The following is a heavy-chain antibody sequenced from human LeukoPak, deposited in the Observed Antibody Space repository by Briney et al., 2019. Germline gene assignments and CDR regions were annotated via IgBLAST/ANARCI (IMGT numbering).Heavy chain of an antibody. CDR2: IFPSGGEI. CDR3: ARAPRGIAAASGFDP. J-gene: IGHJ5*02. V-gene: IGHV3-23*01. D-gene: IGHD6-13*01. CDR1: GFTFSTFA. Sequence: GGSLRLSCAASGFTFSTFAMIWVRRPPGKGLEWVSSIFPSGGEIHYADSVRGRFTISRDNSKSTLSLQMNSLRAEDTAVYYCARAPRGIAAASGFDPWGQGTLVTVSS.